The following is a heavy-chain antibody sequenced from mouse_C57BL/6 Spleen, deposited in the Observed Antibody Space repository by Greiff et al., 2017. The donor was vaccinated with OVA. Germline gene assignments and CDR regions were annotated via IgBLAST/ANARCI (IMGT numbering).Heavy chain of an antibody. CDR3: AREGGELRPLDY. CDR1: GYAFSSSW. J-gene: IGHJ2*01. CDR2: IYPGDGDT. D-gene: IGHD3-2*02. V-gene: IGHV1-82*01. Sequence: VKLQESGPELVKPGASVKISCKASGYAFSSSWMNWVKQRPGKGLEWIGRIYPGDGDTNYNGKFKGKATLTADKSSSTAYMQLSSLTSEDSAVYFCAREGGELRPLDYWGQGTTLTVSS.